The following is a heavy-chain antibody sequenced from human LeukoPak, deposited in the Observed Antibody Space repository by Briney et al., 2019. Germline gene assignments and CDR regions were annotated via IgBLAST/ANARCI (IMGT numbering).Heavy chain of an antibody. CDR1: GFTFSTYA. J-gene: IGHJ4*02. Sequence: GGSLRLSCAASGFTFSTYAISWVRQAPGKGLEWVSCISSTSNYIFYADSVRGRFTISRDNAKNSLYLQMDSLRAEDTAVYYCARDLAGHYYGSGSSFDYWGQGTLVTVS. D-gene: IGHD3-10*01. CDR3: ARDLAGHYYGSGSSFDY. V-gene: IGHV3-21*01. CDR2: ISSTSNYI.